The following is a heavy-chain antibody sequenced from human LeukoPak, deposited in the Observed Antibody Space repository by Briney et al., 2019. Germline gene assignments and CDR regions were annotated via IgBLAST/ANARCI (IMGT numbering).Heavy chain of an antibody. CDR2: FYHGGNT. D-gene: IGHD1-26*01. V-gene: IGHV4-4*02. J-gene: IGHJ4*02. CDR1: GVSISSINW. CDR3: ARLASGSYGPLTPFDY. Sequence: SETLSLTCAVSGVSISSINWWSWVRQPPGKGLEWIGEFYHGGNTNYNPSLKSRVSISVDKSKNQFSLKLSSVTAADTAVYYSARLASGSYGPLTPFDYWGQGTLVTVSS.